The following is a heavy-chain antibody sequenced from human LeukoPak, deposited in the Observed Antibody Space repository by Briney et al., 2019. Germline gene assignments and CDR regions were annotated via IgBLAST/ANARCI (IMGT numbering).Heavy chain of an antibody. CDR1: GFTFSRDW. Sequence: GGSLRLSCAASGFTFSRDWMHWVRQGPGKGLVWVSRMNSDGSTTNYADSVKGRFTISRDNSKNTLYLQMNSLRAEDTALYYCATSTGSGTPWNYWGQGTLVTVSS. D-gene: IGHD3-10*01. V-gene: IGHV3-74*01. J-gene: IGHJ4*02. CDR2: MNSDGSTT. CDR3: ATSTGSGTPWNY.